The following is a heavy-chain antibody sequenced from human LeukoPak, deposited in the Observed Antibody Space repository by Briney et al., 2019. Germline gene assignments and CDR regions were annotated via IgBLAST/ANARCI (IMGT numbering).Heavy chain of an antibody. CDR1: GYTFTGYY. CDR3: ARDTSLVGATGSRFDP. J-gene: IGHJ5*02. Sequence: ASVKVSCQASGYTFTGYYMHWVRQAPGQGLEWMGWINPNSGGTNYAQKFQGRVTMTRDTSISTAYMELSRLRSDDTAGYYCARDTSLVGATGSRFDPWGQGTLVTVSS. CDR2: INPNSGGT. V-gene: IGHV1-2*02. D-gene: IGHD1-26*01.